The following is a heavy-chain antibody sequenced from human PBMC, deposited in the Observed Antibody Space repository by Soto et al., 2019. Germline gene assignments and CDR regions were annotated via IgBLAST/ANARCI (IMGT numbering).Heavy chain of an antibody. CDR2: VSPPFRTS. D-gene: IGHD3-10*01. Sequence: QVQLVQSGAEVKKPGSSVKVSCKTSGVSFNNNGIGWVRQAPGHGLEWMGGVSPPFRTSNYARKFQGRISITAAASPGTVNMELSSLTSEDTAQYYCARVLYYGSGSYSPYGMDVWGQGTTVTVSS. CDR1: GVSFNNNG. J-gene: IGHJ6*02. CDR3: ARVLYYGSGSYSPYGMDV. V-gene: IGHV1-69*01.